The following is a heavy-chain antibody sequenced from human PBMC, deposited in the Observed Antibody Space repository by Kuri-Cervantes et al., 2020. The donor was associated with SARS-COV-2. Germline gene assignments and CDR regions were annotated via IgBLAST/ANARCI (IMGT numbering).Heavy chain of an antibody. CDR2: IIPIFGIA. D-gene: IGHD3-10*01. CDR3: ARDYGSGSYYSDYFDY. CDR1: GGTFSSYA. J-gene: IGHJ4*02. Sequence: SVKVSCKASGGTFSSYAISWVRQAPGQGLEWMGGIIPIFGIANYAQKFQGRVTITADKSTSTAYMELSSLRSEDTAVYYCARDYGSGSYYSDYFDYWGQGTLVTVSS. V-gene: IGHV1-69*10.